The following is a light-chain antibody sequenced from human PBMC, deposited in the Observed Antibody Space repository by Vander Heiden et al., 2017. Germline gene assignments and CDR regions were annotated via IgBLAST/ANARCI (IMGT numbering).Light chain of an antibody. Sequence: QSALTQPASVSGSPGQSITISCTGTRRDIGSYDLVSWYQQHPGKVPKLIIYDISERPSGVSSRFSGSKSGNTASLTISGLQADEADYYCCSYAGFRGVFGGGTKVTVL. J-gene: IGLJ3*02. CDR2: DIS. CDR3: CSYAGFRGV. V-gene: IGLV2-23*02. CDR1: RRDIGSYDL.